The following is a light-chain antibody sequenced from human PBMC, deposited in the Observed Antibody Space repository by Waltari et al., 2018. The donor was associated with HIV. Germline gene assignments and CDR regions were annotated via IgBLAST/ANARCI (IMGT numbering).Light chain of an antibody. CDR2: DAN. CDR1: SGPVTSGHH. J-gene: IGLJ2*01. Sequence: QAVVTQEPALTVSPGGTVTLTCGSSSGPVTSGHHPHWFQQKPGQAPWAPIYDANNRQSWTPARFSGALLGGKAALTLSDAQPEDEADDFCLLSYSGARPAIFGGGTKLSVL. CDR3: LLSYSGARPAI. V-gene: IGLV7-46*01.